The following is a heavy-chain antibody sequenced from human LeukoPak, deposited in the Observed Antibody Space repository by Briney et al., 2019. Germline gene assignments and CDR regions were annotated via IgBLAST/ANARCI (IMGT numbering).Heavy chain of an antibody. D-gene: IGHD2-2*01. CDR3: ARESCSSTSCYNNWFDP. CDR1: GGSISSSSYY. V-gene: IGHV4-39*07. Sequence: SETLSLTCTVSGGSISSSSYYWGWIRQPPGKGLEWIGSIYHSGSTYYNPSLKSRVTISVDRSKNQFSLKLSSVTAADTAVYYCARESCSSTSCYNNWFDPWGQGTLVTVSS. J-gene: IGHJ5*02. CDR2: IYHSGST.